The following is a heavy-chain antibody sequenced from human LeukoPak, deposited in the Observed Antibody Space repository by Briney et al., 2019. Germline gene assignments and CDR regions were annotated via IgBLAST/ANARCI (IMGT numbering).Heavy chain of an antibody. D-gene: IGHD3-10*01. CDR3: AKALAVYYGSGSYIYDY. Sequence: PGRSLRLSCAASGFTFSSYGMHWVRQAPGKGLEWVAVISYDGSNKYYADSVKGRFTISRDNSKNTLYLQMNSLRAEDTAVYYCAKALAVYYGSGSYIYDYWGQGTLVTVSS. V-gene: IGHV3-30*18. J-gene: IGHJ4*02. CDR2: ISYDGSNK. CDR1: GFTFSSYG.